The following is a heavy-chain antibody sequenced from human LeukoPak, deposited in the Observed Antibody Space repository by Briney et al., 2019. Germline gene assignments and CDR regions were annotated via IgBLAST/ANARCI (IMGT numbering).Heavy chain of an antibody. V-gene: IGHV1-2*02. J-gene: IGHJ5*02. CDR3: ASTGWLRKNWFDP. D-gene: IGHD5-12*01. CDR1: GYTFTGYY. Sequence: GASVKVSCKASGYTFTGYYMHWVRQAPGQGLEWMGWINPNSGGTNYAQKLQGRVTMTRDTSISTAYMELSRLRSDDTAVYYCASTGWLRKNWFDPWGQGTLVTVSS. CDR2: INPNSGGT.